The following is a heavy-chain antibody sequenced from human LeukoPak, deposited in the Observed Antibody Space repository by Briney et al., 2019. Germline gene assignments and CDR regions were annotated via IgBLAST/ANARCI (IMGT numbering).Heavy chain of an antibody. CDR2: IYTSGGT. V-gene: IGHV4-61*02. D-gene: IGHD3-10*01. CDR3: ARAVGFGEPPGFDY. Sequence: SQTLSLTCTVSGGSISSDNYYWSWIRQPAGKGLEWIGRIYTSGGTNYNPSLKSRVTISVDTSKNQFSLKLSSVTAADTAVYYCARAVGFGEPPGFDYWGQGTLVTVSS. CDR1: GGSISSDNYY. J-gene: IGHJ4*02.